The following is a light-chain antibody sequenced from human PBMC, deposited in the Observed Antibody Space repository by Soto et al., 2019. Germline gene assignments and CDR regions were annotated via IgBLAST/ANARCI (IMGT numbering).Light chain of an antibody. V-gene: IGLV2-14*01. CDR3: ITYTGSSTSYV. CDR1: RSDIGSYNY. CDR2: GVS. Sequence: QSVLTQPASVSGSPGQSITISCSGTRSDIGSYNYVAWYQQFPGKTPKILIYGVSNRPSGASSRFSGSKSGNTASLTISGLQAGDEADYYCITYTGSSTSYVFGSGTKVTVL. J-gene: IGLJ1*01.